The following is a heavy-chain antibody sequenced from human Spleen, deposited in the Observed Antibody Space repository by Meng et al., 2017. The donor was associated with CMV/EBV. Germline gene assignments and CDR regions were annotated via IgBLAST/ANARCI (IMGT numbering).Heavy chain of an antibody. Sequence: GESLKISCAASGFTFSSSWMHWVRQGPGKGLAWVSRINSDGSSTTYADSVKGRFTISRDNAKNTLYLQMNSLRAEDTAVYYCARAIVVVPALYYYYGMDVWGQGTTVTVSS. CDR3: ARAIVVVPALYYYYGMDV. CDR2: INSDGSST. J-gene: IGHJ6*02. D-gene: IGHD2-2*01. V-gene: IGHV3-74*01. CDR1: GFTFSSSW.